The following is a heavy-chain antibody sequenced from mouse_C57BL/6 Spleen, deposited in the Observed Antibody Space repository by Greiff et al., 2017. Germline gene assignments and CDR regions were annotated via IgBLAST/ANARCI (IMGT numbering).Heavy chain of an antibody. V-gene: IGHV1-69*01. CDR3: ARGGYCGSSYQYFDV. D-gene: IGHD1-1*01. J-gene: IGHJ1*03. Sequence: VQLQQPGAELVMPGASVKLSCKASGYTFTSYWMHWVKQRPGQGLEWIGEIDPSDSYTNYNQKFKGKSTLTVDKSSSTAYMQLSSLTSEDSAVYYCARGGYCGSSYQYFDVWGTGTTVTVSS. CDR2: IDPSDSYT. CDR1: GYTFTSYW.